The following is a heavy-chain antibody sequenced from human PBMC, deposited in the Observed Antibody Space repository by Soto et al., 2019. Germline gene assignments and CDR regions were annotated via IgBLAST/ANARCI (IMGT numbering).Heavy chain of an antibody. CDR3: AKDHYPMIVNPGLDY. Sequence: PGGSLRLSCAGYGFTFNLYGMHWCRQAPCKGLEWVSVISYDGSNKYYADSVKGRFTISRDNSDYTRYLQMNSLRAEDTAVYFCAKDHYPMIVNPGLDYWGQGTLVTGSS. J-gene: IGHJ4*02. CDR2: ISYDGSNK. CDR1: GFTFNLYG. V-gene: IGHV3-30*18. D-gene: IGHD3-22*01.